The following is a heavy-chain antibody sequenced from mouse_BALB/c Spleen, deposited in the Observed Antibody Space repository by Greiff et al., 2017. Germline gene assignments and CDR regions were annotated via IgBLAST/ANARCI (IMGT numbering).Heavy chain of an antibody. D-gene: IGHD1-2*01. V-gene: IGHV3-8*02. CDR3: ARYTTATHYAMDY. J-gene: IGHJ4*01. Sequence: EVQLQQSGPSLVKPSQTLSLTCSVTGDSITSGYWNWIRKFPGNKLEYMGYISYSGSTYYNPSLKSRISITRDTSKNQYYLQLNSVTTEDTATYYCARYTTATHYAMDYWGQGTSVTVSS. CDR1: GDSITSGY. CDR2: ISYSGST.